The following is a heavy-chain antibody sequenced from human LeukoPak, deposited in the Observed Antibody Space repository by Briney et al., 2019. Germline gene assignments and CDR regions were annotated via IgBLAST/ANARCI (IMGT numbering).Heavy chain of an antibody. D-gene: IGHD6-13*01. V-gene: IGHV4-39*01. CDR3: ARHCSGYSGSCQGGD. Sequence: PSETLSLTCTVSGGSINRSGYFWGWIRQPPGKGLEWIGTIYFSGSTYYNPSLKSRVTISVYTSKNQFPLKLSSVSAADTAVYYCARHCSGYSGSCQGGDWGQGTLVTVSS. J-gene: IGHJ4*02. CDR2: IYFSGST. CDR1: GGSINRSGYF.